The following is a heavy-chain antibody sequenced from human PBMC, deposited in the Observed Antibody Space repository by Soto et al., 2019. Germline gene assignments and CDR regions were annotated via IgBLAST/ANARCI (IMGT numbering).Heavy chain of an antibody. CDR1: GYSISSGYY. CDR2: IYHSGST. D-gene: IGHD4-17*01. Sequence: LSLTCAVSGYSISSGYYWGWIRQPPGKGLEWIGSIYHSGSTYYNPSLKSRVTISVDTSKNQFSLKLSSVTAADTAVYYCARVDGPYYFDYWGQGTLVTVSS. CDR3: ARVDGPYYFDY. V-gene: IGHV4-38-2*01. J-gene: IGHJ4*02.